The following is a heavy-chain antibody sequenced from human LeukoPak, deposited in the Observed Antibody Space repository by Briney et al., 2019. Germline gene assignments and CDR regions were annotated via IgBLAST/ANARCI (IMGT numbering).Heavy chain of an antibody. D-gene: IGHD1-14*01. CDR1: GFTFDDYT. CDR2: ISRDGGST. Sequence: PGGSLRLSCAASGFTFDDYTMHWVRQAPGKGLEWVSLISRDGGSTYYADSVKGRFTISRDNSKNSLYLQMNSLRTEDTALYYCARVLLGESEPYFDYWGQGTLVTVSS. V-gene: IGHV3-43*01. J-gene: IGHJ4*02. CDR3: ARVLLGESEPYFDY.